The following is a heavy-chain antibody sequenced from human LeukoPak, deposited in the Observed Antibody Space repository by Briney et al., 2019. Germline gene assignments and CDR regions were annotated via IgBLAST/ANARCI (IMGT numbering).Heavy chain of an antibody. D-gene: IGHD3-22*01. J-gene: IGHJ4*02. CDR3: ARVGITMIANDY. V-gene: IGHV1-2*06. CDR1: VYTFTAYY. CDR2: INTNSSGT. Sequence: ASVKVSCKASVYTFTAYYMHWVRQAPADGLEWMCRINTNSSGTNHEQKVQGMVTMTRDTSISTAYMELSRLGADDAAVYYCARVGITMIANDYWGQGTLVTVSS.